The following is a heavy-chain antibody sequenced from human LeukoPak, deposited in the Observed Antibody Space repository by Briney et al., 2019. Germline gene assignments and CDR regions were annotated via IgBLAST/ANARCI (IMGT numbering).Heavy chain of an antibody. V-gene: IGHV3-11*04. J-gene: IGHJ5*02. CDR2: ISSSGSTI. CDR1: GFTFSDYY. D-gene: IGHD3-16*01. Sequence: PGGSLRLSCAASGFTFSDYYMSWVRQAPGKGLDWISYISSSGSTIYYADSVEGRFTISSDNAKNSLYLQMNSRRAEDTALYYCGRVYWGNCFDPWGQGTLVTVSS. CDR3: GRVYWGNCFDP.